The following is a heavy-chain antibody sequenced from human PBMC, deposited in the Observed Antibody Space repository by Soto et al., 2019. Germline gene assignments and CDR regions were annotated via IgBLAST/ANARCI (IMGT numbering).Heavy chain of an antibody. Sequence: ASVKVSCKASGYTFTGYYMHWVRQAPGQGLEWMGWINPNSGGTNYAQKFQGRVTMTEDTSTDTAYMELSSLRSEDTAVYYCATARIAVAGTRYYYYGMDVWGQGTTVTVSS. CDR2: INPNSGGT. J-gene: IGHJ6*02. D-gene: IGHD6-19*01. CDR3: ATARIAVAGTRYYYYGMDV. CDR1: GYTFTGYY. V-gene: IGHV1-2*02.